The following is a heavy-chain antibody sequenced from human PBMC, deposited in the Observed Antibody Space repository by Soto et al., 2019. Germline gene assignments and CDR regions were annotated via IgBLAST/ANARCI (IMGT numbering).Heavy chain of an antibody. CDR3: ARGEYSGYDLCYYDYGMDV. V-gene: IGHV1-69*01. CDR2: VIPIFGTA. D-gene: IGHD5-12*01. Sequence: QVQLVQSGAEVKKPGSSVKVSCKASGGTCSSYAISWVRQAPGQGLEWMGGVIPIFGTANYAQKFQGRVTITADESTGTAHMELSSLRSEDTAVYYCARGEYSGYDLCYYDYGMDVWGQGTTVTVSS. J-gene: IGHJ6*02. CDR1: GGTCSSYA.